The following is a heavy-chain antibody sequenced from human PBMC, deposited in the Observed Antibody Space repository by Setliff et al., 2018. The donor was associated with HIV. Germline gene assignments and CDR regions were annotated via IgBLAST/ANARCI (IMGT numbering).Heavy chain of an antibody. V-gene: IGHV1-8*02. CDR2: MNPNSGKT. J-gene: IGHJ4*02. CDR1: GYSFGNYD. CDR3: ARGWYGGNWG. Sequence: ASVKVSCKASGYSFGNYDINWVRQAPGQGLEWMGWMNPNSGKTSYAQKFQGRVTMIRNMSISTAYMEPNTLTSDDTAIYFCARGWYGGNWGWGQGTLVTVSS. D-gene: IGHD2-21*01.